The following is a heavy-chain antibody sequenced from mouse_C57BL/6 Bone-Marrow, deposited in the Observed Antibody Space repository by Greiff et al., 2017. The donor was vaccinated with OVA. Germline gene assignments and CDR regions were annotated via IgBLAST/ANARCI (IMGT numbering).Heavy chain of an antibody. CDR3: ARKVYDYDGPWFAY. CDR2: INPNNGGT. Sequence: EVQLQQSGPELVKPGASVKISCKASGYTFTDYYMNWVKQSHGQSLEWIGDINPNNGGTSYNQKFKGKATLTVDKSSSTAYMEIRSLTSEDSAVYYCARKVYDYDGPWFAYWGQGTLVTVSA. D-gene: IGHD2-4*01. V-gene: IGHV1-26*01. CDR1: GYTFTDYY. J-gene: IGHJ3*01.